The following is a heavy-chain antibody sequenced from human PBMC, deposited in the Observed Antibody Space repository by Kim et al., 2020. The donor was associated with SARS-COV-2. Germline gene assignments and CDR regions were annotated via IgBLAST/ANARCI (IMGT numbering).Heavy chain of an antibody. J-gene: IGHJ6*02. CDR2: ISSSGSTI. Sequence: GGSLRLSCAASGFTFSDYYMSWIRQAPGKGLEWVSYISSSGSTIYYADSVKGRFTISRDNAKNSLYLQMNSLRAEDTAVYYCARDRDQLLLYYDYGMDVWGQGTTGTVSS. CDR1: GFTFSDYY. CDR3: ARDRDQLLLYYDYGMDV. D-gene: IGHD2-2*01. V-gene: IGHV3-11*01.